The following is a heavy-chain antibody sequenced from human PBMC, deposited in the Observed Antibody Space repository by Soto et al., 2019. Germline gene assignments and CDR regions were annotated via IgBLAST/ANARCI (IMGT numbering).Heavy chain of an antibody. J-gene: IGHJ4*02. Sequence: QVQVVESGGGVVQPGRSLRLSCAASGFTFSSYGMHWVRQAPGKGLEWVAVISYDGSNKYYADSVKGRFTISRDNSKNTLYLQMNSLRAEDTAVYYCAKRAYDFWNLEGMYYFDYWGQGSLVTVSS. CDR2: ISYDGSNK. V-gene: IGHV3-30*18. CDR3: AKRAYDFWNLEGMYYFDY. D-gene: IGHD3-3*01. CDR1: GFTFSSYG.